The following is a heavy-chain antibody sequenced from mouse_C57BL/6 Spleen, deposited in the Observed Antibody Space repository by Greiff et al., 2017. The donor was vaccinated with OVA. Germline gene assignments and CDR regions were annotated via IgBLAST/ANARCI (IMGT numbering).Heavy chain of an antibody. Sequence: QVHVKQSGAELVRPGASVTLSCKASGYTFTDYEMHWVKQTPVHGLEWIGAIDPETGGTAYNQKFKGKAILTADKSSSTAYMELRSLTSEDSAVYYCTKSSYDYAMDYWGQGTSVTVSS. CDR2: IDPETGGT. CDR1: GYTFTDYE. CDR3: TKSSYDYAMDY. V-gene: IGHV1-15*01. D-gene: IGHD1-1*01. J-gene: IGHJ4*01.